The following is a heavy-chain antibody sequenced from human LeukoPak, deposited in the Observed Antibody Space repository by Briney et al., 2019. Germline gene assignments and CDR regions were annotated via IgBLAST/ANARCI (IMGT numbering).Heavy chain of an antibody. CDR1: GFTFSSYA. CDR2: ISGSDGST. Sequence: AGSLRLSCAASGFTFSSYAMSWVRQAPGKGLEWVSGISGSDGSTYYADSVKGRFTISRDNSKNTLYLQMNSLRAEDTAVYYCARGLGSGYTFDSWGRGTLVTVSS. D-gene: IGHD3-9*01. J-gene: IGHJ4*02. CDR3: ARGLGSGYTFDS. V-gene: IGHV3-23*01.